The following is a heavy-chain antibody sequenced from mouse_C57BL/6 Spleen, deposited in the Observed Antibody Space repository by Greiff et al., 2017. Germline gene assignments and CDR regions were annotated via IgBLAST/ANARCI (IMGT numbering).Heavy chain of an antibody. J-gene: IGHJ1*03. CDR3: ARGTTVVAPGYFDV. Sequence: VQLQQSGPELVKPGASVKISCKASGYAFSSSWMNWVKQRPGKGLEWIGRIYPGDGDTNYNGKFKGKATLTADKSSSTAYMQLSSLTSEDSAVYFCARGTTVVAPGYFDVWGTGTTVTVSS. D-gene: IGHD1-1*01. CDR1: GYAFSSSW. V-gene: IGHV1-82*01. CDR2: IYPGDGDT.